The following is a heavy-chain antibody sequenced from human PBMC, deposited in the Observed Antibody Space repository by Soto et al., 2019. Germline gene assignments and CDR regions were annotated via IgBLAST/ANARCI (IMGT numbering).Heavy chain of an antibody. V-gene: IGHV4-39*01. D-gene: IGHD1-26*01. J-gene: IGHJ4*02. CDR1: GGSISSSSYY. CDR3: ARHDGERPHYFDY. Sequence: QLQLQESGPGLVKPSETLSLTCTVSGGSISSSSYYWGWIRQPPGKGLEWIGSIYYSGSTYYNPSLTCRVTISVDTSKNQFSLKLSSVTAAATAVYYCARHDGERPHYFDYWGQGTLVTVSS. CDR2: IYYSGST.